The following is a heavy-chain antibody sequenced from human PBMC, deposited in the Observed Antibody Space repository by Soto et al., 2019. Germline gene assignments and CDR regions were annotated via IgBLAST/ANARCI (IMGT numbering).Heavy chain of an antibody. J-gene: IGHJ6*02. D-gene: IGHD6-19*01. CDR1: GGSVSSGSYY. V-gene: IGHV4-61*01. Sequence: SETLSLTCTVSGGSVSSGSYYWSWIRQPPGKGLEWIGYIYYSGSTNYNPSLKGRVTISVDTSKNQFSLKLSSVTAADTAVYYCARGRCSGWPEYYYYYGMDVWGQGTTVTVSS. CDR2: IYYSGST. CDR3: ARGRCSGWPEYYYYYGMDV.